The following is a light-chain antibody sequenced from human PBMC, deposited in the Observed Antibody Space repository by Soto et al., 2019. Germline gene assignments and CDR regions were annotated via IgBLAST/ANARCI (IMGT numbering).Light chain of an antibody. V-gene: IGLV2-14*01. CDR1: SSDVGGYNF. CDR3: SSYSTISTYV. CDR2: DVS. J-gene: IGLJ1*01. Sequence: QSALTQPASVSGSPGQSLTISCTGTSSDVGGYNFVSWYQQHPGKAPQFMIYDVSNRPSGVSNRFSGSKSGNTASLTISGLQAEDEADYYCSSYSTISTYVFGTGTKLTVL.